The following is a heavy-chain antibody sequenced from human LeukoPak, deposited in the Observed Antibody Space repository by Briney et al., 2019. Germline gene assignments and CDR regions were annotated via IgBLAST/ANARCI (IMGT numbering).Heavy chain of an antibody. CDR2: IIPIFGTA. D-gene: IGHD6-6*01. CDR3: ASRGDPYSSSDRPLDLYYYYMDV. V-gene: IGHV1-69*06. CDR1: GGTFSSYA. J-gene: IGHJ6*03. Sequence: SVKVSCKASGGTFSSYAISWVRQAPGQGLEWMGGIIPIFGTANYAQKFQGRVTITADKSTSTAYMELSSLRSEDTAVYYCASRGDPYSSSDRPLDLYYYYMDVWGKGTTVTVSS.